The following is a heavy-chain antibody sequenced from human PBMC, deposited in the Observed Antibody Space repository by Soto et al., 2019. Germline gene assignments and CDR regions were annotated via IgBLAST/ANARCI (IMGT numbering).Heavy chain of an antibody. Sequence: AETLSLTCAVSGGSISSTTYYWAWIRQPPGKGLELFATIYYSGATYYNPSLKSRLTISVDTSKNQFSLRLSSVTAADTAMYYCSSYYDTSNRPYFNXWGQGTLVTVSX. J-gene: IGHJ1*01. CDR1: GGSISSTTYY. CDR2: IYYSGAT. D-gene: IGHD3-22*01. CDR3: SSYYDTSNRPYFNX. V-gene: IGHV4-39*01.